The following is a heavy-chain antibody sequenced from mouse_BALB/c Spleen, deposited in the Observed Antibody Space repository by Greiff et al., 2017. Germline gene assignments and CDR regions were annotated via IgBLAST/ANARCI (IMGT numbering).Heavy chain of an antibody. Sequence: EVNVVESGGGLVKPGGSPKLSCAASGFTFSSYAMSWVRQTPEKRLEWVASISSGGSTYYPDSVKGRFTISRDNARNILYLQMSSLRSEDTAMYYCARNDYDGGYYFDYWGQGTTLTVSS. V-gene: IGHV5-6-5*01. CDR2: ISSGGST. CDR1: GFTFSSYA. D-gene: IGHD2-4*01. CDR3: ARNDYDGGYYFDY. J-gene: IGHJ2*01.